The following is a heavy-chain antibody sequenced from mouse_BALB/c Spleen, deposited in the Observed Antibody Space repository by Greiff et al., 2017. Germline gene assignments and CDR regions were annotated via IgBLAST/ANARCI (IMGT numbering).Heavy chain of an antibody. CDR3: ARDYGSSSYWYFDV. CDR2: ISYDGSN. CDR1: GYSITSCYY. V-gene: IGHV3-6*02. J-gene: IGHJ1*01. D-gene: IGHD1-1*01. Sequence: EVQLQESGPGLVKPSQSLSLTCSVTGYSITSCYYWNWIRQFPGNKLEWMGYISYDGSNNYNPSLKNRISITRDTSKNQFFLKLNSVTTEDTATYYCARDYGSSSYWYFDVWGAGTTVTVSS.